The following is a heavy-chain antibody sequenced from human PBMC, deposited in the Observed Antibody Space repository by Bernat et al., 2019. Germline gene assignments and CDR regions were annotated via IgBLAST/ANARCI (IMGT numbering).Heavy chain of an antibody. CDR3: ARDGALSETIAAAGPDDAFDI. V-gene: IGHV3-21*01. J-gene: IGHJ3*02. CDR2: ISSSSSYI. Sequence: EVQLVESGGGLVQPGGSLRLSCAASGFTFSSYSMNWVRQAPGKGLEWVSSISSSSSYIYYADSVKGRFTISRDNAKNSLYLQMNSLRAEDTAVYYCARDGALSETIAAAGPDDAFDIWGQGTMVTVSS. D-gene: IGHD6-13*01. CDR1: GFTFSSYS.